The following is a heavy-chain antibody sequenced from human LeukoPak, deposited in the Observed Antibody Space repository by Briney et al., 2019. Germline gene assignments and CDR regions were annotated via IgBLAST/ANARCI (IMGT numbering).Heavy chain of an antibody. J-gene: IGHJ3*02. V-gene: IGHV3-53*01. CDR1: GFTVSSNY. D-gene: IGHD2-2*01. CDR2: IYSGGST. Sequence: GGSLRLSCAASGFTVSSNYMSWVRQAPGKGLEWVSVIYSGGSTYYADSVKGRFTISRDNSKNTLYLQMNSLRAEDTAVYYCAVGYCSSTSCYPLDAFDIWGQGTMVTVSS. CDR3: AVGYCSSTSCYPLDAFDI.